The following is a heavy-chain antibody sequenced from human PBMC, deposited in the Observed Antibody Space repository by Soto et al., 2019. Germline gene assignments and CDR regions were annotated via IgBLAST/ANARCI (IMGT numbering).Heavy chain of an antibody. Sequence: PSETLSLTCTVSGGSISSSSYYWGWIRQPPGKGLEWIGSIYYSGSTYYDPSLKSRVTISVDTSKNQFSLKLSSVTAADTAVYYCARHQSIAAPAVDYWGQGTLVTVSS. J-gene: IGHJ4*02. CDR3: ARHQSIAAPAVDY. CDR2: IYYSGST. CDR1: GGSISSSSYY. D-gene: IGHD6-6*01. V-gene: IGHV4-39*01.